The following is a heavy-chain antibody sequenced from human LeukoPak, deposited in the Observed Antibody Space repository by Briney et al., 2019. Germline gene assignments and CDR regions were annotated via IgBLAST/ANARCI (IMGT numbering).Heavy chain of an antibody. CDR3: ARDVRRRGASNYFDN. D-gene: IGHD2-2*01. CDR1: GGSISSADYY. V-gene: IGHV4-30-4*08. Sequence: SQTLSLTCTVSGGSISSADYYWSWIRQPPGKGLEWIGYGYYSGRTYYNPSIKSRLTICLDASKNHFSLNLSSVTAADTAVYFCARDVRRRGASNYFDNGGQGTLVTVSS. CDR2: GYYSGRT. J-gene: IGHJ4*02.